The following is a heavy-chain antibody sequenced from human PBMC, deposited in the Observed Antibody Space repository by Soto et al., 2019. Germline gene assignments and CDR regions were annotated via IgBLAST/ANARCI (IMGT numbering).Heavy chain of an antibody. J-gene: IGHJ4*02. CDR3: ARESEDLTSNFDY. CDR2: ISSRSDTL. V-gene: IGHV3-48*04. Sequence: GGSLRLSCEGSGFTFSAYAMNWVRQAPGKGLEWVSYISSRSDTLYYADSMKGRFTVSRDNAKNSVYLEMNSLSAEDTAVYYCARESEDLTSNFDYWGQGTLVTVSS. CDR1: GFTFSAYA.